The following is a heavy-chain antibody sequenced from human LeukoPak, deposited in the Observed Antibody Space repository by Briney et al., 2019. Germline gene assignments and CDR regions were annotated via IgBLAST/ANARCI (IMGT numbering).Heavy chain of an antibody. CDR1: GGTFSSYA. J-gene: IGHJ4*02. V-gene: IGHV1-69*04. CDR3: ARGRYSGYAYYFDY. D-gene: IGHD5-12*01. Sequence: SVKVSCKASGGTFSSYAISWVRQAPGQGLEWMGRIIPILGIANYAQKFQGRVTITADKSTSTAYMELSSLRSGDTAVYYCARGRYSGYAYYFDYWGQGTLVTVSS. CDR2: IIPILGIA.